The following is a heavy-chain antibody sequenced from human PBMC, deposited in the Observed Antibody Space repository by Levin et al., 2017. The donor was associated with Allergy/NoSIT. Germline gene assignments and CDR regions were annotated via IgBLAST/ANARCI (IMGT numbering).Heavy chain of an antibody. CDR3: ARDHSWSSDS. CDR2: IRPNSDIR. CDR1: GFTLSSYS. Sequence: PGESLKISCAASGFTLSSYSMNWVRQAPGKGLEWISYIRPNSDIRSYADSVKGRFTISRDNAKNSLYLQMNSLRAADTAVYYCARDHSWSSDSWGQGTLVTVSS. J-gene: IGHJ4*02. D-gene: IGHD2-8*02. V-gene: IGHV3-48*04.